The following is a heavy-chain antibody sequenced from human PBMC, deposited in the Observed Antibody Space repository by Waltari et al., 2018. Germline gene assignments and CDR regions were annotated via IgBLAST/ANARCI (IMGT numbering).Heavy chain of an antibody. D-gene: IGHD1-26*01. Sequence: QVQLVQSGAEVKKPGSSVKVSCKASGGTFSSYAISWVRQAPGTGLEWMGGIIPIFGTANYAQKFQGRVTITTDESTSTAYMELSSLRSEDTAVYYCARDISAEGGSHHTYAFDIWGQGTMVTVSS. CDR3: ARDISAEGGSHHTYAFDI. CDR1: GGTFSSYA. J-gene: IGHJ3*02. CDR2: IIPIFGTA. V-gene: IGHV1-69*05.